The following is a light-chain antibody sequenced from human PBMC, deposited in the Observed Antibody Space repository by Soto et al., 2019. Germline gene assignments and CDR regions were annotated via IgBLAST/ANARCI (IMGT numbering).Light chain of an antibody. CDR2: GAS. CDR1: QSVSSSY. Sequence: EIVLTQSPGTLSLSPGERATLSCRASQSVSSSYLAWYQQKPGQAPRLLIYGASSRATGIPDRFSGSGSGTDFTLTISRLEPEDFAVYYCQQYGSSPALTFGGGTSGYQT. CDR3: QQYGSSPALT. V-gene: IGKV3-20*01. J-gene: IGKJ4*01.